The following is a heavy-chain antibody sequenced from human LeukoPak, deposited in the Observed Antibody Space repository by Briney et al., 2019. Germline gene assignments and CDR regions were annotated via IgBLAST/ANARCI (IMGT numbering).Heavy chain of an antibody. V-gene: IGHV3-7*01. D-gene: IGHD3-3*01. CDR2: IKQDGNEK. CDR3: ARGSRFGVVGRDAFDI. CDR1: GFRFNTFW. J-gene: IGHJ3*02. Sequence: GGSLRLSCAASGFRFNTFWMSWVRQAPGKGLEWVANIKQDGNEKYYADSVKGRFTISRDNAKNSLYLQVNSLRAEDTAVYYCARGSRFGVVGRDAFDIWGQGTVVTVSS.